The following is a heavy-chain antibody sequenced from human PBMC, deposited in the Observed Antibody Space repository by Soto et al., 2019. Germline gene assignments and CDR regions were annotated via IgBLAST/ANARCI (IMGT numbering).Heavy chain of an antibody. Sequence: EVQLLESGGGLIQPGESLRLSCPASGVTFSSYAMNWVRQAPGKGLEWVAAISGSGISINYADSVKGRFTISRDNSKNTLYLQMNSLRTEDTAVYYCAKDLRDIVLMGRVDYWGQGTLVTVSS. J-gene: IGHJ4*02. CDR1: GVTFSSYA. CDR2: ISGSGISI. D-gene: IGHD2-8*01. V-gene: IGHV3-23*01. CDR3: AKDLRDIVLMGRVDY.